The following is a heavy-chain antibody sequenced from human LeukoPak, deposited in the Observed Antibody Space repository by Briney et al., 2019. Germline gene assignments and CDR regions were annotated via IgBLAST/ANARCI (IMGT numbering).Heavy chain of an antibody. V-gene: IGHV3-23*01. CDR2: ISGSDDGT. CDR3: AKRGPIYSSSPGNYFDY. Sequence: GGSLRLSCAASGFSFSSCGMTWVRQAPGKGLEWVSSISGSDDGTYYADSVKGRFTISRDNSKNTLYLQMNSLRAEDTAVYYCAKRGPIYSSSPGNYFDYWGQGTLVTVSS. D-gene: IGHD6-6*01. CDR1: GFSFSSCG. J-gene: IGHJ4*02.